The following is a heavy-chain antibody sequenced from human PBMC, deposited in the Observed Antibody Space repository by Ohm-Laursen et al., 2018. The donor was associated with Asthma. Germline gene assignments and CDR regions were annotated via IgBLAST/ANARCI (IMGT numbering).Heavy chain of an antibody. CDR1: GFTFSSYA. J-gene: IGHJ6*02. Sequence: SLRLSCAASGFTFSSYAMSWVRQAPGKGLEWVSAISGSGGSTYYADSVKGRFTISRDNSKNTLYLQMNSLRAEDTAVYYCAKDRAAAGTGVRYYYYYGMDVWGQGTTVTVSS. CDR3: AKDRAAAGTGVRYYYYYGMDV. CDR2: ISGSGGST. V-gene: IGHV3-23*01. D-gene: IGHD6-13*01.